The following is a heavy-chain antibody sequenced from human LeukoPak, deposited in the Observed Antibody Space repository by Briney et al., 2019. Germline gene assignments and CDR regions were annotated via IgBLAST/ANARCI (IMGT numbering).Heavy chain of an antibody. V-gene: IGHV3-7*01. D-gene: IGHD6-19*01. CDR1: GFTFSRSW. J-gene: IGHJ6*03. CDR3: ARDPVHSSGWFAVSYYYMDV. CDR2: IKQDGSEK. Sequence: GGSLRLSCADSGFTFSRSWMSWVRQAPGKGLEWVANIKQDGSEKLYVDSVKGRFTISRDNAKNSLYLQMNSLRAEDTAVYYCARDPVHSSGWFAVSYYYMDVWGKGTTVTVSS.